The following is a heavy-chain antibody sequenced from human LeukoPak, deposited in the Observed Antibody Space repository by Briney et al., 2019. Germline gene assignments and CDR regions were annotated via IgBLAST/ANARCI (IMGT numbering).Heavy chain of an antibody. CDR2: IYYSGST. CDR1: GGSISSYY. CDR3: ARDIMEYCGGDCPIYWYFDL. D-gene: IGHD2-21*02. Sequence: SETLSLTCTVSGGSISSYYWSWIRQPPGKGLEWIGYIYYSGSTNYNPSLKSRVTISVDTSKNQFSLKLSSVTAADTAVYYCARDIMEYCGGDCPIYWYFDLWGRGTLVTVSS. J-gene: IGHJ2*01. V-gene: IGHV4-59*01.